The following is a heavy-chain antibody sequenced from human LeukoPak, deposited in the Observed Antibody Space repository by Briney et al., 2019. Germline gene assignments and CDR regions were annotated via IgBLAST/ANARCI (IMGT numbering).Heavy chain of an antibody. Sequence: PSETLSHTCTVSGGSISSYYWSWIRQPAGKGLEWIGRIYTSGSTNYNPSLKSRVTMSVDTSKNQFSLKLSSVTAADTAVYYCARDSIAVAGDYYYGMDVWGQGTTVTVSS. V-gene: IGHV4-4*07. CDR2: IYTSGST. CDR1: GGSISSYY. J-gene: IGHJ6*02. D-gene: IGHD6-19*01. CDR3: ARDSIAVAGDYYYGMDV.